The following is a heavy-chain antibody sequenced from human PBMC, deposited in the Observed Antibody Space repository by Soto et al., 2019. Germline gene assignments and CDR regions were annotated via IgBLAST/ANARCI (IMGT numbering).Heavy chain of an antibody. CDR1: GFNFDDYA. D-gene: IGHD5-12*01. CDR3: AKDHEEDFGYDLHYFDY. J-gene: IGHJ4*02. V-gene: IGHV3-9*01. Sequence: EVQLVESGGGLVQPGRSLRLSCAASGFNFDDYAMHWVRQAPGKGLEWVSCISWSSGTFDYADSVKGRFTISRDNAKNSLYLQMTSLRAEDTAFYYCAKDHEEDFGYDLHYFDYWGQGNLVTVSS. CDR2: ISWSSGTF.